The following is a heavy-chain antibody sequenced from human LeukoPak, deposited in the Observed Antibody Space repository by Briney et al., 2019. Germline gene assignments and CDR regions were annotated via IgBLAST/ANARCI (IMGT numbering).Heavy chain of an antibody. J-gene: IGHJ4*02. CDR3: AKEFSGGWSFDY. Sequence: PGGSLRLSCTASGFTFSSYGMHWVRQAPGKGLEWVAVISYDGSNKYYADSVKGRFTISRDNSKNTLFLQMNSLRAEDTAVYYCAKEFSGGWSFDYWGQGTLVTVSS. V-gene: IGHV3-30*18. D-gene: IGHD6-19*01. CDR1: GFTFSSYG. CDR2: ISYDGSNK.